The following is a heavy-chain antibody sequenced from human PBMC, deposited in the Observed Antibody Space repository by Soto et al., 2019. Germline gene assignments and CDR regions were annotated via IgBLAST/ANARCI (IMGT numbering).Heavy chain of an antibody. J-gene: IGHJ5*02. Sequence: SSLRFSCQAAGGSFSIQTMRCRRQAPGQGLEWMGRIIPILGIAKYAQKFQGRVTITADKSTSTAYMELSSLRSEDTAVYYCARGGSSSWGVWFDPWGQGTRVTVFS. D-gene: IGHD6-13*01. CDR3: ARGGSSSWGVWFDP. CDR2: IIPILGIA. V-gene: IGHV1-69*02. CDR1: GGSFSIQT.